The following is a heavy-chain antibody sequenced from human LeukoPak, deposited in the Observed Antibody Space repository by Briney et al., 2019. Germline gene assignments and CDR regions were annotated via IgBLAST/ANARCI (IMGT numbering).Heavy chain of an antibody. J-gene: IGHJ4*02. CDR2: INHSGST. D-gene: IGHD3-16*01. CDR1: GGSISSYY. V-gene: IGHV4-34*01. CDR3: AMGAWSHYFDY. Sequence: SETLSLTCTVSGGSISSYYWSWIRQPPGKGLEWIGEINHSGSTNYNPSLKSRVTISVDTSKNQFSLKLSSVTAADTAVYYCAMGAWSHYFDYWGQGTLVTVSS.